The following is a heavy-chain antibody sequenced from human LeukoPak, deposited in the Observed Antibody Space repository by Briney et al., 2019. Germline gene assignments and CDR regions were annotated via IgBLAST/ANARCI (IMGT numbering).Heavy chain of an antibody. D-gene: IGHD3-16*01. Sequence: PGGSLRLSCAASGFTFDDYAMHWVRHAPGKGLEWVSLISWDGGSTYYADSVKGRFTISRDNSKNSLYLQMNSLRAEDTALYYCAKDSREITFGGVADYWGQGTLVTVSS. V-gene: IGHV3-43D*04. CDR1: GFTFDDYA. J-gene: IGHJ4*02. CDR3: AKDSREITFGGVADY. CDR2: ISWDGGST.